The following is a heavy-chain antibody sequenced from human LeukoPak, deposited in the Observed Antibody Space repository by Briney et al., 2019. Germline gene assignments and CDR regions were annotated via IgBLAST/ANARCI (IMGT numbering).Heavy chain of an antibody. Sequence: GESLRISCKGSGYIFTSYWISWVRQMPGKGLGWMGRIDPSDSYTNYSPSFQGHVTISADKSISTAYLQWSSLKASDTAMYYCARFLGPSYGMDVWGKGTTVTVSS. D-gene: IGHD7-27*01. CDR1: GYIFTSYW. CDR3: ARFLGPSYGMDV. CDR2: IDPSDSYT. J-gene: IGHJ6*04. V-gene: IGHV5-10-1*01.